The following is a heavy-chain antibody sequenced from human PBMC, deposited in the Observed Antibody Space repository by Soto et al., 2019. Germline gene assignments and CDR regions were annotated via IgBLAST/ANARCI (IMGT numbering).Heavy chain of an antibody. CDR3: ARLLYSSSWYYYYYGMDV. CDR1: GDSVSSNSAA. D-gene: IGHD6-13*01. V-gene: IGHV6-1*01. CDR2: TYYRSKWYN. Sequence: SQTLSLTCAISGDSVSSNSAAWNWIRQSPSRGLEWLGRTYYRSKWYNDYAVSVKSRITINPDTSKNQFSLQLNSVTPEDTAVYYCARLLYSSSWYYYYYGMDVWGQGTTVTVSS. J-gene: IGHJ6*02.